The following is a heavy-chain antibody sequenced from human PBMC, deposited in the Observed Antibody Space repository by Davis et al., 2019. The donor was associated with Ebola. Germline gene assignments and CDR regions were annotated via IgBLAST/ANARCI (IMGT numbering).Heavy chain of an antibody. CDR1: GFIFSNYD. D-gene: IGHD3-10*01. CDR2: ISYDGSNK. V-gene: IGHV3-30-3*01. J-gene: IGHJ4*02. Sequence: GESLKISCAATGFIFSNYDMHWVRQAPGKGLEWVAVISYDGSNKYYADSVKGRFTISRDNSKNTLYLQMNSLRAEDTAVYYCATSITVVRGIFKSDFWGQGTLVTVSS. CDR3: ATSITVVRGIFKSDF.